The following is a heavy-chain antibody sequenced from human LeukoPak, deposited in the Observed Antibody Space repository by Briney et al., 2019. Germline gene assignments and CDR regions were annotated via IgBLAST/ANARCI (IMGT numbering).Heavy chain of an antibody. CDR1: GYTFTSYG. D-gene: IGHD6-19*01. CDR2: ITTYNGDT. CDR3: ARVTAVAGALSY. Sequence: GTSVKVSCKASGYTFTSYGISWVRQAPGQGLEWLGWITTYNGDTNYVEHLQGRVTMTTDTSTSTAYMELRSLRSADTAMYYCARVTAVAGALSYWGQGTLVTVSS. V-gene: IGHV1-18*01. J-gene: IGHJ4*01.